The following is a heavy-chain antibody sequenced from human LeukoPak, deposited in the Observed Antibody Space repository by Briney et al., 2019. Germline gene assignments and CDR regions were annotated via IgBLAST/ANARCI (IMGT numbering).Heavy chain of an antibody. Sequence: GESLKISCRVSGYAFASYWIGWVRQVPGKGLEWMGIIYPDDSDTKYSPSFQGQVAFPADKSVNTAYLQWSSLKASDSAMYYCARFEVNHEDSSSFYYFDHWGQGTLVTVSS. CDR2: IYPDDSDT. CDR3: ARFEVNHEDSSSFYYFDH. J-gene: IGHJ4*02. CDR1: GYAFASYW. V-gene: IGHV5-51*01. D-gene: IGHD3-22*01.